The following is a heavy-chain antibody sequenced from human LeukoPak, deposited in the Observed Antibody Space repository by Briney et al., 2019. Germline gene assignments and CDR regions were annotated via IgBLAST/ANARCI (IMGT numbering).Heavy chain of an antibody. Sequence: GESLKISCKGSGYSFTSYWIGWVRQMPGKGLEWMGIIYPGDSDIRYSPSFQGQVTISAGKSISTAYLQWSSLKASDTAMYYCARRSDSSGYRFDYWGQGTLVTVSS. CDR1: GYSFTSYW. CDR3: ARRSDSSGYRFDY. V-gene: IGHV5-51*01. D-gene: IGHD3-22*01. CDR2: IYPGDSDI. J-gene: IGHJ4*02.